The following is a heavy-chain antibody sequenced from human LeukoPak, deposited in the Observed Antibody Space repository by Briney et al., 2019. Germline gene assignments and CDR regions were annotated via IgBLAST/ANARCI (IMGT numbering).Heavy chain of an antibody. CDR3: AKATVAGTNYGALGV. J-gene: IGHJ6*02. V-gene: IGHV3-30*18. CDR1: GFPFSGYG. D-gene: IGHD6-19*01. Sequence: GGSLRLSCVASGFPFSGYGMHWVRQAPGKGLEWLAVIPKEGSNEWYADSVKGRFTISRDNSRNTLYLEMNSLRPEDTAVYYCAKATVAGTNYGALGVWGQGTTVTVSS. CDR2: IPKEGSNE.